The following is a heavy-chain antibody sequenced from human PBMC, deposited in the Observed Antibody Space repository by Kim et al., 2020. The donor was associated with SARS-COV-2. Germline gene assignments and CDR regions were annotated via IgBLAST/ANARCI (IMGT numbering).Heavy chain of an antibody. D-gene: IGHD2-15*01. V-gene: IGHV5-10-1*01. CDR3: ARHVGGLRKVRYFDL. Sequence: PSFQGHVTISADKSISTAYLQWSSLKASDTAMYYCARHVGGLRKVRYFDLWGRGTLVTVSS. J-gene: IGHJ2*01.